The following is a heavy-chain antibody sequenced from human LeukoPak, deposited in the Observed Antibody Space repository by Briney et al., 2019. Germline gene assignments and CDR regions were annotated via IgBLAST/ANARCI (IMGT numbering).Heavy chain of an antibody. CDR3: ARQGDYYDSSGRLFDY. Sequence: PSETLSLTCTVSGGSISSYYWSWIRQPPGKGLEWIGYIYYSGSTNYNPSLKSRVTISVDTSKNQFSLKLSSVTAADTAVYYCARQGDYYDSSGRLFDYWGQGTLVTVSS. D-gene: IGHD3-22*01. J-gene: IGHJ4*02. CDR1: GGSISSYY. CDR2: IYYSGST. V-gene: IGHV4-59*08.